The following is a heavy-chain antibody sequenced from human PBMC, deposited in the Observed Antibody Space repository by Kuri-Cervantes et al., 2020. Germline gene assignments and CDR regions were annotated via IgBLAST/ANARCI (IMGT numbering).Heavy chain of an antibody. CDR2: ISSSGSTI. CDR3: ARGPSVANVLTH. D-gene: IGHD2-8*01. J-gene: IGHJ4*02. V-gene: IGHV3-11*04. CDR1: GFTFSDYY. Sequence: GGSLRLSCAASGFTFSDYYMNWLRQAPGKGLEWVSYISSSGSTIYYADSVKGRFTISRDNAKNSLYLQMNSLRVDDAAVYYCARGPSVANVLTHWGQGTLVTVSS.